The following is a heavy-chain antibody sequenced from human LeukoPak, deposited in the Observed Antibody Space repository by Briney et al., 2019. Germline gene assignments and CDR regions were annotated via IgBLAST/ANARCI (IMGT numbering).Heavy chain of an antibody. V-gene: IGHV1-69*13. J-gene: IGHJ5*02. D-gene: IGHD6-13*01. Sequence: SVKVSCKASGGTFSSYAISWVRQAPGQGLEWMGGIIPIFGTANYAQKFQGRVTITADESTSTAYMELSSLRSEDTAVYYCARGVVGAAAGYLNWFDPWGQGTLVTVSS. CDR3: ARGVVGAAAGYLNWFDP. CDR1: GGTFSSYA. CDR2: IIPIFGTA.